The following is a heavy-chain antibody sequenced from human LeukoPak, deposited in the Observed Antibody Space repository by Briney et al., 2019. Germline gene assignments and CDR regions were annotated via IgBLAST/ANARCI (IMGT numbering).Heavy chain of an antibody. CDR2: IHASGPT. CDR1: GGSISTYY. Sequence: SETLSHTCTVSGGSISTYYWSWIRRPPGKGLEWIAYIHASGPTNYNPSLKSRITISVDTSKNQFSLKLGSVTAADTAVYYCARHDAGIAARPFDNWGQGTLVTVSS. CDR3: ARHDAGIAARPFDN. J-gene: IGHJ4*02. D-gene: IGHD6-6*01. V-gene: IGHV4-4*09.